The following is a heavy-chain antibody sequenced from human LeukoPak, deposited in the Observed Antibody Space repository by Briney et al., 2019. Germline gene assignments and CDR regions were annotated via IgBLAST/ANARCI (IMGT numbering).Heavy chain of an antibody. Sequence: GASVKVSCKASGYTFTSYAMHWVRQAPGLRLEWMGWINAGNGNTKYSQKFQGRVTITRDTSASTAYMELSSLRSEDTAVYYCARGKLRYFDWCDYWGQGTLVTVSS. CDR1: GYTFTSYA. CDR3: ARGKLRYFDWCDY. CDR2: INAGNGNT. J-gene: IGHJ4*02. V-gene: IGHV1-3*01. D-gene: IGHD3-9*01.